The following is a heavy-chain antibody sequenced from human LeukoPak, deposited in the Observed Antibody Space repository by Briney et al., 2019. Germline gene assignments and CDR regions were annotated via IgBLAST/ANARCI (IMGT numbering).Heavy chain of an antibody. CDR2: IYYRGST. J-gene: IGHJ6*02. Sequence: SETLSLTCTVSGGSISSYYWSWIRQPPGKGLEWIGYIYYRGSTNYNPSLKSRVTISVDTSKSQFSLKLSSVTAADTAVYYCARGSGSGSYYIPYYYGMDVWGQGTTVTVSS. CDR3: ARGSGSGSYYIPYYYGMDV. D-gene: IGHD3-10*01. CDR1: GGSISSYY. V-gene: IGHV4-59*01.